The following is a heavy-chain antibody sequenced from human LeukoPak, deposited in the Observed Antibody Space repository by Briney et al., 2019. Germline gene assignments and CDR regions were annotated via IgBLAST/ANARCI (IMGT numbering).Heavy chain of an antibody. D-gene: IGHD2-21*01. CDR2: ISSNGGST. J-gene: IGHJ5*02. Sequence: QTGGSLRLSCAASGFTFSSYAMHWVRQAPGKGLEYVSAISSNGGSTYYANSVKGRFTISRDNSKNTLYLQMGSLRAEDMAAYYCARGVYCGGDCFDPWGQGTLVTVSS. CDR3: ARGVYCGGDCFDP. CDR1: GFTFSSYA. V-gene: IGHV3-64*01.